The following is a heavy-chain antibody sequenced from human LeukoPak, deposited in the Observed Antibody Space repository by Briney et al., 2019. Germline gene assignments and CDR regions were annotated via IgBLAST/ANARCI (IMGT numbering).Heavy chain of an antibody. Sequence: ASVKVSCKASGYTFSNYGISWVRQAPGQGLEWVGWISGYDGDTTYAQNLQGRVALTTHTPTSSAYMELRSLRSDDTAVYFCARGGRRSGYTESDYWGQGTLVTVSS. V-gene: IGHV1-18*01. CDR1: GYTFSNYG. J-gene: IGHJ4*02. D-gene: IGHD3-16*02. CDR3: ARGGRRSGYTESDY. CDR2: ISGYDGDT.